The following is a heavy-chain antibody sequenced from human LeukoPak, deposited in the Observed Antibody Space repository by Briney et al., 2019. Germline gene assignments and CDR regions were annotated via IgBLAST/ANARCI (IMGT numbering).Heavy chain of an antibody. CDR2: ITVGSGAT. V-gene: IGHV1-58*01. Sequence: ASVTVSCTASGFTSTNFAVQWVRQARGQRLEWIGWITVGSGATKCAQDFQERVTITRDLSTSTLYMELRSLTSEDTAVYYCAADLSNPRMGASYLDSWGQGTLVTVSS. CDR3: AADLSNPRMGASYLDS. J-gene: IGHJ4*02. CDR1: GFTSTNFA. D-gene: IGHD3-16*01.